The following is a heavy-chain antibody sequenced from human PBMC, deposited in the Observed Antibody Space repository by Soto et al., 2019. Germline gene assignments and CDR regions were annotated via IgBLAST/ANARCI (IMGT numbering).Heavy chain of an antibody. Sequence: GESLNICCKGSGYSFTTYWIGWVRQMPGKGLEGMVIIYPGDSDTRYSPSFQGQVTISADKSINTTYLQWSSLRPEDTAVYYCAKGQHCSSTSCYFYYYGMDVWGQGTKVNVSS. CDR3: AKGQHCSSTSCYFYYYGMDV. V-gene: IGHV5-51*01. D-gene: IGHD2-2*01. CDR2: IYPGDSDT. CDR1: GYSFTTYW. J-gene: IGHJ6*02.